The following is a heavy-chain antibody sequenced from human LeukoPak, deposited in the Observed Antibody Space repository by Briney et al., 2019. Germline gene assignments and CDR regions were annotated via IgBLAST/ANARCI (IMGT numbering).Heavy chain of an antibody. CDR2: IYSGGST. V-gene: IGHV3-66*01. CDR3: AGAMDYSEVVY. Sequence: GGSLRLSGAASGFTVSSNYMSWVRQAPGKGLEWVSVIYSGGSTYYADSVKGRFTISRDNSKSTLYLQMNSLRAEDTAVYYCAGAMDYSEVVYWGQGTLVTVSS. D-gene: IGHD3/OR15-3a*01. CDR1: GFTVSSNY. J-gene: IGHJ4*02.